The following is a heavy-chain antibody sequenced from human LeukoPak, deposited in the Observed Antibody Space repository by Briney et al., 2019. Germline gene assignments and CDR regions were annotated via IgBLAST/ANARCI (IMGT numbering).Heavy chain of an antibody. CDR1: GFTFRSYW. V-gene: IGHV3-74*01. CDR2: INGDGSST. D-gene: IGHD3-16*01. CDR3: ARGRYYLDY. Sequence: GGPLRLSCAASGFTFRSYWMHWVRQAPGKGLVWVSRINGDGSSTTYADSVKGRFTISRDNAKNTLYLQVNSLRAEDTAVYYCARGRYYLDYWGQGTLVSVSS. J-gene: IGHJ4*02.